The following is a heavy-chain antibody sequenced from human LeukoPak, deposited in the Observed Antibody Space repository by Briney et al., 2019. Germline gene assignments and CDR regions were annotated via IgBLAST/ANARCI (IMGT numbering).Heavy chain of an antibody. CDR2: INHSGST. CDR3: ARHWFGELLFHGDWFDP. J-gene: IGHJ5*02. CDR1: GGSFSGYY. Sequence: SETLSLTCAVYGGSFSGYYWSWIRQPPGKGLEWIGEINHSGSTNYNPSLKSRVTISVDTSKNQFSLKLSSVTAADTAVYYCARHWFGELLFHGDWFDPWGQGTLVTVSS. D-gene: IGHD3-10*01. V-gene: IGHV4-34*01.